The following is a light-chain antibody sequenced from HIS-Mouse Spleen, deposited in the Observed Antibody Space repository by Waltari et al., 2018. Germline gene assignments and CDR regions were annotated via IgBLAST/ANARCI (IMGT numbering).Light chain of an antibody. V-gene: IGLV2-14*03. CDR3: SSYTSSSTLEV. Sequence: QSALTQPASVSGSPGQSITISCTGTSSDVGGYNYVSWYQQHPGKAPKLMIYDVSNGPSGGSNRFSGSKSGNTASLTISGLQAEDEVDYYCSSYTSSSTLEVFGGGTKLTVL. J-gene: IGLJ2*01. CDR2: DVS. CDR1: SSDVGGYNY.